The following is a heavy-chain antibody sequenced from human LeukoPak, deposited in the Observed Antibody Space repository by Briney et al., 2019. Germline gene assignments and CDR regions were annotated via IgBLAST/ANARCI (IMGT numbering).Heavy chain of an antibody. Sequence: PGGSLRLSCAASGFTFSSYSMNWVRQAPGKGLEWVSSISSSSSYIYYADSVKGRFTISRDNAKNSLYLQMNSLRAEDTAVYYCAKDPCRLAVAANWFDPWVQGTLVTVSS. CDR1: GFTFSSYS. J-gene: IGHJ5*02. V-gene: IGHV3-21*01. CDR2: ISSSSSYI. D-gene: IGHD6-19*01. CDR3: AKDPCRLAVAANWFDP.